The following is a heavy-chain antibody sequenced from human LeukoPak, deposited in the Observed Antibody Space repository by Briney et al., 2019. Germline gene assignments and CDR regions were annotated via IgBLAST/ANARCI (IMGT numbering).Heavy chain of an antibody. J-gene: IGHJ6*02. V-gene: IGHV1-69*04. D-gene: IGHD1-26*01. CDR2: IIPILGIA. Sequence: SVKVSCKASGGTFSSYAISWVRQAPGQGLEWMGRIIPILGIANYAQKFQGRVTVTADKSTSTAYMELSSLRSEDTAVYYCARFLGLYYYYGMDVWGQGTTVTVSS. CDR1: GGTFSSYA. CDR3: ARFLGLYYYYGMDV.